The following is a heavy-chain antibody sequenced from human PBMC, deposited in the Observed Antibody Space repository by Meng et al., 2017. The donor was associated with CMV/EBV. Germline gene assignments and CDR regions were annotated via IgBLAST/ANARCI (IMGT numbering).Heavy chain of an antibody. D-gene: IGHD1-26*01. CDR2: VNPKGGGT. Sequence: ASVKVSCKASGYSFTDYYIHWVRQAPGQGLEWMGRVNPKGGGTNYAQKFQGRVTMTRDTSISTAYMELSRLRSDDTAVYYCARAYVSQWVYYYYGMDVWGQGTTVTVSS. J-gene: IGHJ6*02. CDR3: ARAYVSQWVYYYYGMDV. CDR1: GYSFTDYY. V-gene: IGHV1-2*02.